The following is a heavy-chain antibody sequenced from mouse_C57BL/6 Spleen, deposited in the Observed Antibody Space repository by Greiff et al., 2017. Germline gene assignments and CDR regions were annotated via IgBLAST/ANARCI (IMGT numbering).Heavy chain of an antibody. CDR2: INPNHGGT. J-gene: IGHJ1*03. V-gene: IGHV1-18*01. CDR1: GYTFTDYN. D-gene: IGHD2-5*01. Sequence: VQLQQYGPELVKPGASVKIPCKAPGYTFTDYNMDWVKQSHGKSLEWIGDINPNHGGTIYNQKFKGKATLTGDKSSSTAYMELRSLTSEDTAVYYCARRDYYSNYWYFDVWGTGTTVTVSS. CDR3: ARRDYYSNYWYFDV.